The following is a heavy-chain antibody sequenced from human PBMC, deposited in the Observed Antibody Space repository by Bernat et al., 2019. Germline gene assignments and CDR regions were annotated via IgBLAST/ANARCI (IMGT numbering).Heavy chain of an antibody. V-gene: IGHV3-53*02. D-gene: IGHD3-10*01. CDR2: IYSGGST. CDR3: GGGGGGYGLNY. Sequence: EVQLVETGGGLIQPGGSLRLSCAASGFTVSSNYMSWVRQAPGKGLAWVSVIYSGGSTYYADEVKGRFNTSRENSKNSLYLTRNSRRGEDTAVYYCGGGGGGYGLNYLGQGTLVTVSS. CDR1: GFTVSSNY. J-gene: IGHJ4*02.